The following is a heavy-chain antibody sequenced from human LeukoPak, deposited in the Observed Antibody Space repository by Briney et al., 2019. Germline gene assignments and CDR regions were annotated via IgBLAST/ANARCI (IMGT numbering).Heavy chain of an antibody. CDR3: AKDGGIAVAGTLYNYFDY. V-gene: IGHV3-23*01. J-gene: IGHJ4*02. CDR1: GFTFSSYA. D-gene: IGHD6-19*01. CDR2: ISGSGGST. Sequence: GGSLRLSCAASGFTFSSYAMSWVRQAPGKGLEWVSAISGSGGSTYYADSVKGRFTISGDNSKNTLYLQMNSLRAEDTAVYYCAKDGGIAVAGTLYNYFDYWGQGTLVTVSS.